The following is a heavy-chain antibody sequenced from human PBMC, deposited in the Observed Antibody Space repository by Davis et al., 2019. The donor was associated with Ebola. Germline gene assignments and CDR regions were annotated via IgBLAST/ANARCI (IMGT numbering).Heavy chain of an antibody. CDR1: GFTLSGYV. CDR3: VKDTSNIWFDI. Sequence: GESLKISCAASGFTLSGYVMSWVRQAPGKGLEWVSTLGTSADTYYADSVKGRFTISRDNSKNTLYLQMNGLRVEDTAIYFCVKDTSNIWFDIWGQGTMVTVSS. V-gene: IGHV3-23*01. D-gene: IGHD1-26*01. CDR2: LGTSADT. J-gene: IGHJ3*02.